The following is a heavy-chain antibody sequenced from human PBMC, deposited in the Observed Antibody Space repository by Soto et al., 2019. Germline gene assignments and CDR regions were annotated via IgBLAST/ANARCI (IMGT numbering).Heavy chain of an antibody. CDR1: GFTFSSYE. CDR3: ALVGYTDDAFDI. Sequence: PGGSLRLSCAASGFTFSSYEMNWVRQAPGKGLEWVSYISSSGSTIYYADSVKGRFTISRDNAKNSLYLQMNSLRAEDTAVYYCALVGYTDDAFDIWGQGTMVTVSS. CDR2: ISSSGSTI. D-gene: IGHD2-8*02. V-gene: IGHV3-48*03. J-gene: IGHJ3*02.